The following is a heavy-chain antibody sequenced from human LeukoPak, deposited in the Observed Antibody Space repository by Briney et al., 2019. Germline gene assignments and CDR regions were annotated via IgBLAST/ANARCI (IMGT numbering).Heavy chain of an antibody. CDR1: GFTVSRNY. Sequence: GGSLRLSCAASGFTVSRNYMSSVRQAPGKGLEWVSVSYSGGDTYYPDSVKGRFTVSRDNPKNTVYLQMNCLRAEDTAVYFCARSPVLDRNDWSFADWGQGTLVTVSS. CDR3: ARSPVLDRNDWSFAD. J-gene: IGHJ4*02. D-gene: IGHD1-1*01. V-gene: IGHV3-53*01. CDR2: SYSGGDT.